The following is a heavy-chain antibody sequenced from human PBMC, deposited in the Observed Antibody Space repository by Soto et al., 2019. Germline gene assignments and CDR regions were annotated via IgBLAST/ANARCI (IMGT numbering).Heavy chain of an antibody. CDR2: INHSGST. CDR3: AGRVVVISDDAFDI. CDR1: GGSFSGYY. D-gene: IGHD3-22*01. V-gene: IGHV4-34*01. Sequence: QVQLQQWGAGLLKPSETLSLTCAVYGGSFSGYYWSWIRQPPGKGLEWIGEINHSGSTNYNPSLKSRVTISVDTSKNQFSLKLSSVTAADTAVYYCAGRVVVISDDAFDIWGQGTMVTVSS. J-gene: IGHJ3*02.